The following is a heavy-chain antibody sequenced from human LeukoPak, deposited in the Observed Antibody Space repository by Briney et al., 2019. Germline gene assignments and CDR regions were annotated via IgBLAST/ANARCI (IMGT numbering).Heavy chain of an antibody. CDR3: ARSYDSSGYSPLYFDY. CDR1: SGSITNYY. CDR2: IYYSGNT. V-gene: IGHV4-59*12. J-gene: IGHJ4*02. Sequence: SETLSLTCTVSSGSITNYYWSWIRQPPGKGLEWIGFIYYSGNTNYNPSLKSRVTISVDTSKNQFSLKLSSVTAADTAVYYCARSYDSSGYSPLYFDYWGQGTLVTVSS. D-gene: IGHD3-22*01.